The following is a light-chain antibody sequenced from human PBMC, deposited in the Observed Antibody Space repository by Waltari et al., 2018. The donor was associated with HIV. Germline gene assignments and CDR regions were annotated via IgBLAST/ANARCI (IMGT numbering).Light chain of an antibody. V-gene: IGKV3-20*01. CDR2: AAS. J-gene: IGKJ2*01. CDR3: QQYGTSPYT. CDR1: RSVSSNY. Sequence: DTVLTQSPGTLSLSPGERATLPCRASRSVSSNYLTWYQQRPGQAPRLLIYAASTRATAIPDRFSGSGSGTDFTLTISRLEPEDFAVYYCQQYGTSPYTFGQGTKVEI.